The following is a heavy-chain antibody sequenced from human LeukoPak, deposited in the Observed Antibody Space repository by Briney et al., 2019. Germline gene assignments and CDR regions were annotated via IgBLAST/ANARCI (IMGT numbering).Heavy chain of an antibody. CDR2: INSDGSST. CDR1: GFTFSSYW. CDR3: ARDGTTVITNYYYGMDV. J-gene: IGHJ6*02. Sequence: GGSLRLSCAASGFTFSSYWMHWVRQAPGKGLVWVSRINSDGSSTSYADSVKGRFTISRDNAKNSLYLQMNSLRAEDTAVYHCARDGTTVITNYYYGMDVWGQGTTVTVSS. V-gene: IGHV3-74*01. D-gene: IGHD4-17*01.